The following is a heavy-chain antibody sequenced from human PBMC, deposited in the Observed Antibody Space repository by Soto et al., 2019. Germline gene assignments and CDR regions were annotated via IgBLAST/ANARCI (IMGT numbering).Heavy chain of an antibody. V-gene: IGHV4-39*07. Sequence: SETLSLTCTVSGGSISSSSYYWGWIRQPPGKGLEWIGSIYYSGSTYYNPSLKSRVTISVDTSKNQFSLKLSSVTAADTAVYYCACRPRQQLIKGDFDYWGQGTLVTVSS. D-gene: IGHD6-13*01. CDR3: ACRPRQQLIKGDFDY. J-gene: IGHJ4*02. CDR2: IYYSGST. CDR1: GGSISSSSYY.